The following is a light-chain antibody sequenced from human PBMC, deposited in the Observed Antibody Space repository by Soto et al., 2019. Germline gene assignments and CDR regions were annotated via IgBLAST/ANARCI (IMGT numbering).Light chain of an antibody. CDR3: QSYDTSLSGAI. CDR2: ADN. Sequence: QSVLTQPPSASGTPGQRVTISCSGSSSNIGSNTVNWYQQLPGTAPKLLIYADNNRPSGVPDRFSASKSGTSASLAITGLQGEDEANYYCQSYDTSLSGAIFGAGTQLTVL. V-gene: IGLV1-44*01. J-gene: IGLJ2*01. CDR1: SSNIGSNT.